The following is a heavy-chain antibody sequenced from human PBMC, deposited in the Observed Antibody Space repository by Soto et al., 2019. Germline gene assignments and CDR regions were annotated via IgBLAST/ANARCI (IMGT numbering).Heavy chain of an antibody. J-gene: IGHJ5*02. V-gene: IGHV3-21*01. CDR3: AIQVGTLGVDP. CDR1: GFTFSSYS. Sequence: GGSLRLSCAASGFTFSSYSMNWVRQAPGKGLEWVSSISSSSSYIYYADSVKGRFTISRDNAKNSLYLQMNSLRAEDTAVYYCAIQVGTLGVDPWGQGTLVTVSS. CDR2: ISSSSSYI. D-gene: IGHD1-26*01.